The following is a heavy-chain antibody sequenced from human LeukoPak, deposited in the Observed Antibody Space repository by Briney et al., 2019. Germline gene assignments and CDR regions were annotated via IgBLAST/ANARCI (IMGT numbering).Heavy chain of an antibody. V-gene: IGHV3-33*01. CDR2: IWYDGSNK. Sequence: GGPLRLSCVASGFAFRDYGMHWVRQAPGKGLEWVAVIWYDGSNKVYGESVKGRSTISRDNSKNTLYLQMASLRVEDTAVYYCARDPVEWALLLDYWGQGTLVTVSS. D-gene: IGHD1-26*01. CDR3: ARDPVEWALLLDY. CDR1: GFAFRDYG. J-gene: IGHJ4*02.